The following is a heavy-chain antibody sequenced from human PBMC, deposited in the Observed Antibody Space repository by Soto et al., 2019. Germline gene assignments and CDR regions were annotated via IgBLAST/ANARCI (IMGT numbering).Heavy chain of an antibody. Sequence: SETLSLTCTVSGGSISSYYWNWIRQPPGKGLEWIGYIYYSGSTNYNPSLKSRVTISVDTSKNQFSLKLSSVTAADTAVYYCAGVGTYKNYYYYGMDVWGQGTTVTCSS. D-gene: IGHD1-1*01. CDR1: GGSISSYY. CDR2: IYYSGST. V-gene: IGHV4-59*01. J-gene: IGHJ6*02. CDR3: AGVGTYKNYYYYGMDV.